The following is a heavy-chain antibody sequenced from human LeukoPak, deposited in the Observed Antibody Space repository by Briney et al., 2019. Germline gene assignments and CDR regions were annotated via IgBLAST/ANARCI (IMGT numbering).Heavy chain of an antibody. J-gene: IGHJ4*02. V-gene: IGHV3-53*01. Sequence: PGGSLRLSCAASGFTVSSNYMSWVRQAPGKGLEWVSVIYSGGSTYYADSVKGRFTISRDNSKNTLYLQMNSLRAEDTAVYYCAKDRGEGWFGEFQGAFDYWGQGTLVTVSS. CDR3: AKDRGEGWFGEFQGAFDY. CDR1: GFTVSSNY. CDR2: IYSGGST. D-gene: IGHD3-10*01.